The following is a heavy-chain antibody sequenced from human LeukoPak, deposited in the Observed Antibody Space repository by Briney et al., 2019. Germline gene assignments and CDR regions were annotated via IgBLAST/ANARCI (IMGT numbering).Heavy chain of an antibody. CDR1: GYTFTGYY. CDR2: INPNSGGT. D-gene: IGHD3-3*01. CDR3: ARVYGRSFWSGYTTPGIDY. V-gene: IGHV1-2*02. J-gene: IGHJ4*02. Sequence: PKASVKVSCKASGYTFTGYYMHWVRQAPGQGLEWMGWINPNSGGTNYAQKFQGRVTMTRDTSISTAYMELSRLRSDDTAVYYCARVYGRSFWSGYTTPGIDYWGRGTLVTVSS.